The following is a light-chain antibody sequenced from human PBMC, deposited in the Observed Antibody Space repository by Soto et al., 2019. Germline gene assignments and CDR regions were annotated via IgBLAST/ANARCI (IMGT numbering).Light chain of an antibody. CDR2: GAS. Sequence: EIVMTQSPATLSVSPGERATLSCRASQSVSSNLAWYQQKPGQAPRLLIYGASTRATGIPARFSGSGSGTECTLTISSLQSEDFSVYYCQQYNNWPPGRTFGPGTKVDIK. J-gene: IGKJ3*01. V-gene: IGKV3-15*01. CDR1: QSVSSN. CDR3: QQYNNWPPGRT.